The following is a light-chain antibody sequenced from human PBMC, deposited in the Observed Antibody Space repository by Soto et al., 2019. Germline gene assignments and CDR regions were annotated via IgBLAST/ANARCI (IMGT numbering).Light chain of an antibody. CDR2: GAS. CDR3: QQHDNLTIT. J-gene: IGKJ5*01. CDR1: QTVSRSY. V-gene: IGKV3-20*01. Sequence: EIVLTQSPGALSLSPGERATLSCRASQTVSRSYLAWYHQKPGQAPRLLIYGASTRATGIPDRFSGSGSGTDFTLTISRLEPEDSAVYYCQQHDNLTITFGPGTRLEIK.